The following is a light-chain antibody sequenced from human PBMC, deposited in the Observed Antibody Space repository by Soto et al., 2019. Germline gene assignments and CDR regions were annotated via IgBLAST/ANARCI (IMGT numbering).Light chain of an antibody. CDR3: QQGYSTPIT. CDR1: QSVSGW. V-gene: IGKV1-39*01. Sequence: DIQMTQSPSTLSASVGDTVTVTCRASQSVSGWLAWYQQKPGKAPKLLIYAASSLQSGVPSRFSGSGSGTDFTLTVSSLQPEDFVTYYCQQGYSTPITFGQGTRLEIK. CDR2: AAS. J-gene: IGKJ5*01.